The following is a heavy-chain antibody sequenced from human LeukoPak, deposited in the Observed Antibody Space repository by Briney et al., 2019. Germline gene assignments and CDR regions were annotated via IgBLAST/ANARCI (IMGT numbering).Heavy chain of an antibody. CDR3: AVRRDGYNTGRDY. CDR1: GGTFSSYA. V-gene: IGHV1-69*04. J-gene: IGHJ4*02. Sequence: SVKVSCKASGGTFSSYAISWVRQAPGQGLEWMGRIIPILGIANYAQKFQGRVTITADKSTSTAYMELRSLRSEDTAVYYCAVRRDGYNTGRDYWGQGTLVTVSS. D-gene: IGHD5-24*01. CDR2: IIPILGIA.